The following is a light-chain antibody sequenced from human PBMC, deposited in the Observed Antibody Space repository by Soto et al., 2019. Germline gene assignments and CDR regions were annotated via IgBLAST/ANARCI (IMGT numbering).Light chain of an antibody. J-gene: IGLJ2*01. CDR2: DVS. Sequence: QSALTQPASVSGSPGQSITISCSGTSRDVGGYNYVTWYQHHPGKAPELMIYDVSNRPSGVPNRFSGSKSGNTASLTISGLQAEDEADYYCSSYTSSSTVVFGGGTKLTVL. CDR1: SRDVGGYNY. V-gene: IGLV2-14*03. CDR3: SSYTSSSTVV.